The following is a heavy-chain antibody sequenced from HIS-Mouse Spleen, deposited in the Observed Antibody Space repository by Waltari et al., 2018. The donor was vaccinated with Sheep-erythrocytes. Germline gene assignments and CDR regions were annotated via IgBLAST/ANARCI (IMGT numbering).Heavy chain of an antibody. J-gene: IGHJ5*02. V-gene: IGHV4-34*01. CDR1: GGSFGGYH. Sequence: QVQLQQWGAGLLKPSETLSPTCAVYGGSFGGYHGSWIRQPPGKVLEWIGEINHSGSTNYNPSLKSRVTISVDTSKNQFSLKLSSVTAADTAVYYCARALSIAARPNWFDPWGQGTLVTVSS. CDR2: INHSGST. D-gene: IGHD6-6*01. CDR3: ARALSIAARPNWFDP.